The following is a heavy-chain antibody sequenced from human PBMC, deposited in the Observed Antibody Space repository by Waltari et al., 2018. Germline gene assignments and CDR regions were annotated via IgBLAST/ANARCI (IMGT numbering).Heavy chain of an antibody. CDR1: GFSFSSYW. CDR3: TRVNWDY. J-gene: IGHJ4*02. Sequence: VQLVESGGRLVQPGGSLRISCEASGFSFSSYWMHWVRQAPGKGLVWVARVNIDGTGTDYADSVKGRFAISRDNAENTLYLQMNNLRAEDTGIYYCTRVNWDYWGQGTLVTVSS. V-gene: IGHV3-74*01. CDR2: VNIDGTGT.